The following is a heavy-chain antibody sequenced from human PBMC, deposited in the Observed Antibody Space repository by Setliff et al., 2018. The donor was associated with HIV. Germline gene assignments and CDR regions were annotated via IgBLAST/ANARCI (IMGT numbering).Heavy chain of an antibody. CDR2: ISWDGDMT. J-gene: IGHJ4*02. CDR3: ARDKVLYDSSGYYYAPFDY. V-gene: IGHV3-43*01. D-gene: IGHD3-22*01. CDR1: GFTFDDYT. Sequence: GGSLRLSCAASGFTFDDYTMHWVRQAPGKGLEWVSLISWDGDMTYYADSVKGRFTISRDNSKNTVYLQMNSLRAEDTAVYYCARDKVLYDSSGYYYAPFDYWGQGTLVTVSS.